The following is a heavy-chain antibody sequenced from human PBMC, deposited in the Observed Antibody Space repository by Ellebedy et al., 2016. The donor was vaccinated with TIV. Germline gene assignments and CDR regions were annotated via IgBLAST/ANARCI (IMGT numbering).Heavy chain of an antibody. Sequence: SETLSLTCTVSGGSISRSSSYWAWIRQPPGKGLEWIGSIYHSGSTYYNPSLKSRVTISVDTSKNQFSLKLTSVTAADTAEYYCARWFGELLYVRWFDPWGQGTLVTVSS. J-gene: IGHJ5*02. CDR1: GGSISRSSSY. CDR3: ARWFGELLYVRWFDP. D-gene: IGHD3-10*01. V-gene: IGHV4-39*01. CDR2: IYHSGST.